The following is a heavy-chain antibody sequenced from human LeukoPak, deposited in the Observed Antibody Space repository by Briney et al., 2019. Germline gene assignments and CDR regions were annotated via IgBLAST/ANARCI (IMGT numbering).Heavy chain of an antibody. D-gene: IGHD6-19*01. CDR1: GFTFSSYA. J-gene: IGHJ4*02. Sequence: PGGSLRLSCAASGFTFSSYAMHWVRQAPGKGLEWVAVISYDGSNKYYADSVKGRFTISRDNSKNTLYLQLNSLRAEDTAVYYCARDSTSGWYHGDWGQGTLVTVSS. CDR3: ARDSTSGWYHGD. CDR2: ISYDGSNK. V-gene: IGHV3-30*14.